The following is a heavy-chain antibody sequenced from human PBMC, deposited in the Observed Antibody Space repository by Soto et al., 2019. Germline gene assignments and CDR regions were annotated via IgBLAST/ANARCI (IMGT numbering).Heavy chain of an antibody. CDR3: ARSVGGYYENNFQLDY. CDR2: ITPTTGST. D-gene: IGHD3-22*01. J-gene: IGHJ4*02. Sequence: QVQLVQSGAEVKKPGASVKVSCKASGYTFTSFDMHWVRQAPGQGLEWMGIITPTTGSTYFAQGFHGRATMTRDTSTSTVYVELTSLTSEDTAVYFCARSVGGYYENNFQLDYWGEGTLVTVAA. V-gene: IGHV1-46*01. CDR1: GYTFTSFD.